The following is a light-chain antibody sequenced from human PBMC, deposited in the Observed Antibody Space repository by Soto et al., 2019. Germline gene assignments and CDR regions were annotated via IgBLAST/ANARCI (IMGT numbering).Light chain of an antibody. V-gene: IGKV3-15*01. Sequence: EIVMTQSPATLSVSPGERATLSCRASQSVIRNLAWYQQSPGQAPRLLISGAATRAPGIPARFSGSGSGTEFTLTLRSLQSADFAAYYCQQYNNWPPGDTFGQGTKLEIK. CDR2: GAA. J-gene: IGKJ2*01. CDR3: QQYNNWPPGDT. CDR1: QSVIRN.